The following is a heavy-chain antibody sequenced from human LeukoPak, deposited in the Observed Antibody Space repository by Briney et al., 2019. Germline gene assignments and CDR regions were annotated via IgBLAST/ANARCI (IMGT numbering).Heavy chain of an antibody. V-gene: IGHV4-31*03. CDR1: GGSLSSGGSY. J-gene: IGHJ4*02. CDR3: ARSHGGNFDY. D-gene: IGHD2-15*01. Sequence: SETLSLTCTVSGGSLSSGGSYWSWIRQHPGKGLEWIGYIYYSGSTYYNPSLKSRVTISVDTSKNQFSLKLSSVTAADTAVYYCARSHGGNFDYWGQGTLVTVSS. CDR2: IYYSGST.